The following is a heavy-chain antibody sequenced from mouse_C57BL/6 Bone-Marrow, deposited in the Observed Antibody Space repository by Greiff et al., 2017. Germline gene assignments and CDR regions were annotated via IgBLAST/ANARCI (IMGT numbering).Heavy chain of an antibody. CDR1: GYTFTSYG. CDR3: AKGNYGDDFFDY. CDR2: IYPRNGNT. D-gene: IGHD2-13*01. V-gene: IGHV1-81*01. Sequence: QVQLKESGAELARPGASVKLSCKASGYTFTSYGISWVQQRTGQGLEWIGEIYPRNGNTYYNEKFKGKATLTADKSSSTAYMELRSLTSEDSAVYCCAKGNYGDDFFDYWGQGTTLTVSS. J-gene: IGHJ2*01.